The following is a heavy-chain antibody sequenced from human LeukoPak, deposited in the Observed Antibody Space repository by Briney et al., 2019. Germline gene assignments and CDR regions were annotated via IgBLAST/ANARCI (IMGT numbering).Heavy chain of an antibody. CDR3: AIPTHDLWFGERGSFDY. J-gene: IGHJ4*02. CDR2: MNPNSGNT. CDR1: GYTFTSYD. V-gene: IGHV1-8*01. D-gene: IGHD3-10*01. Sequence: ASVKVSCKASGYTFTSYDINWVRQATGQGLEWMGWMNPNSGNTGYAQKFQGRVTMTRNTSISTAYMELSSLRSEDTAVYYCAIPTHDLWFGERGSFDYWGQGTLVTVSS.